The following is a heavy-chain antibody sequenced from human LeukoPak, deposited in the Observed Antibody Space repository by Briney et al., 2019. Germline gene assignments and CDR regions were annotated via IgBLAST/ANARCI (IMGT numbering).Heavy chain of an antibody. CDR3: ARSGRGTYYYFDY. D-gene: IGHD1-26*01. CDR1: GFTFSTYG. V-gene: IGHV3-74*01. Sequence: GGSLRLSCAASGFTFSTYGMTWVRQAPGKGLVWVSRINSDGSSTSYADSVKGRFTISRDNAKNTLYLQMNSLRAEDTAVYYCARSGRGTYYYFDYWGQGTLVTVSS. CDR2: INSDGSST. J-gene: IGHJ4*02.